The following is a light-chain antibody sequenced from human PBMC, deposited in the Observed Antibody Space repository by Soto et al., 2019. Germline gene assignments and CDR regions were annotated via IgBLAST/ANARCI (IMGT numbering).Light chain of an antibody. CDR2: KAS. CDR1: QGIRND. CDR3: QQYDNWPPN. J-gene: IGKJ5*01. V-gene: IGKV1-6*01. Sequence: AIQMTQSPSSLSTSVGDRVTITCRASQGIRNDVGWYHQKPAKAPKLLIYKASTLKSGVPSRFSGSGSGTEFPLTINSLQSEDFVVYYCQQYDNWPPNFGQGKRLEI.